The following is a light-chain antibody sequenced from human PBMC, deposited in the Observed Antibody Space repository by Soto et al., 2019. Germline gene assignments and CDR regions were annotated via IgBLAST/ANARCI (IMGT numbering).Light chain of an antibody. CDR3: QQYGSSPPRT. J-gene: IGKJ1*01. Sequence: EIVLTQSPGTLSLSPGERVTLSCRASQNVYINSLAWYQQKPGQTPRLLIYGASTRAAAVPDRFSGSGSGTDFALSIDGLEPEDFAVYYCQQYGSSPPRTFGQGTKVE. V-gene: IGKV3-20*01. CDR2: GAS. CDR1: QNVYINS.